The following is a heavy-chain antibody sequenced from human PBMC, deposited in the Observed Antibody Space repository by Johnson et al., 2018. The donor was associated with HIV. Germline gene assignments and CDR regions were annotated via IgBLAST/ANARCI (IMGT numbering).Heavy chain of an antibody. CDR1: GFTFSSYG. V-gene: IGHV3-30*13. J-gene: IGHJ3*02. Sequence: QVQLVESGGGVVQPGGSLRLSCAASGFTFSSYGMHWVRQAPGKGLEWVAVISYDGGNKYYTDSVKGRFTISRDNSKNRLYLQMNSLRAEDTAVYFCARGVKQQLSVVDAFDIWGQGTMVIVSS. CDR2: ISYDGGNK. D-gene: IGHD1-1*01. CDR3: ARGVKQQLSVVDAFDI.